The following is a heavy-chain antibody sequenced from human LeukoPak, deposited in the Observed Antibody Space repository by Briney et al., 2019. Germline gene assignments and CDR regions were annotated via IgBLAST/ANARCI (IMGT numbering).Heavy chain of an antibody. CDR3: ARARASGRSGFDY. D-gene: IGHD2-15*01. Sequence: GGSLRLSCAASGLTASSYSMNWVRQAPGKGLEWVSYISSGSSTIYYADSVKGRFTISRDNAKNSLYLQMNSLRDEDTAVYYCARARASGRSGFDYWGQGTLVTVSS. J-gene: IGHJ4*02. CDR1: GLTASSYS. V-gene: IGHV3-48*02. CDR2: ISSGSSTI.